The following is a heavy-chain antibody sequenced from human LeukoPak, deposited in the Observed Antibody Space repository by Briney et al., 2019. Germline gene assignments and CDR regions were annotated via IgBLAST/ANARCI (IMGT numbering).Heavy chain of an antibody. CDR3: ARGRGPIEARLVFDFDY. V-gene: IGHV1-18*01. D-gene: IGHD6-6*01. CDR1: GYTFTSYG. Sequence: ASVKVSCKASGYTFTSYGISWVRQAPGQGLEWMGWISAYNGNTNYAQKLQGRVTMTTDTSTSTAYMELRSLRSDDTAVYYCARGRGPIEARLVFDFDYWGQGTLVTVSS. J-gene: IGHJ4*02. CDR2: ISAYNGNT.